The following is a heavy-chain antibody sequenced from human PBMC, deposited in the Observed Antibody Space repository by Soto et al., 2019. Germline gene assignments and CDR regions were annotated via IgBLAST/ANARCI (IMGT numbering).Heavy chain of an antibody. CDR2: TYYRSKWYN. Sequence: SQTLSLTCAISGDSVSSNSAAWNWIRQSPSRGLEWLGRTYYRSKWYNDYAVSVKSRITINPDTSKNQFSLQLNSVTPEDTAVYYCARGYYYGSGSYYLPYYYGMDVWGQGTTVTVS. CDR3: ARGYYYGSGSYYLPYYYGMDV. D-gene: IGHD3-10*01. V-gene: IGHV6-1*01. J-gene: IGHJ6*02. CDR1: GDSVSSNSAA.